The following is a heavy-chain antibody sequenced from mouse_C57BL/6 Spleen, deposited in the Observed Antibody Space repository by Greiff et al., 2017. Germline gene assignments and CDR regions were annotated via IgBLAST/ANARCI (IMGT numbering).Heavy chain of an antibody. CDR3: ARSGDYDWFAY. CDR2: IDPSDSET. V-gene: IGHV1-52*01. D-gene: IGHD2-4*01. CDR1: GYTFTSYW. J-gene: IGHJ3*01. Sequence: QVQLQQPGAELVRPGSSVKLSCKASGYTFTSYWMHWVKQRPIQGLEWIGNIDPSDSETHYNQKFKDKDTLTVDKSSSTAYMQLSSLTSEDSAVYYCARSGDYDWFAYWGQGTLVTVSA.